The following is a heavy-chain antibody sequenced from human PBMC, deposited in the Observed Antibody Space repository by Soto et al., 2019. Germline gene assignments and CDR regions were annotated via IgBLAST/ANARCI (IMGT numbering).Heavy chain of an antibody. J-gene: IGHJ4*02. CDR1: GFTFSDYY. V-gene: IGHV3-11*01. CDR2: ISSSGSTI. Sequence: GGSLRLSCAASGFTFSDYYMSWIRQAPGKGLEWVSYISSSGSTIYYADSVKGRFTISRDNAKNSLYLQMNSLRAEDTAVYYCARDQQVHYNWNDLDTRVPSDYWGQGTLVTVSS. D-gene: IGHD1-20*01. CDR3: ARDQQVHYNWNDLDTRVPSDY.